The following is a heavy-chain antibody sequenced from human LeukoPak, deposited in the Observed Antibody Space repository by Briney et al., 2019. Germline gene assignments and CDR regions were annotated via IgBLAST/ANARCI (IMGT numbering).Heavy chain of an antibody. D-gene: IGHD2-21*02. CDR3: ARDRNGDQRANAFDI. J-gene: IGHJ3*02. CDR2: INPSGDTT. V-gene: IGHV1-46*01. CDR1: GFTFTTYF. Sequence: ASVKVSCKASGFTFTTYFMHWVRQAPGQGLEWMGKINPSGDTTTYAQKFQGRITMTRDTSTSTVYTELSSLRSEDTAVYYCARDRNGDQRANAFDIWGQGTMVTVSS.